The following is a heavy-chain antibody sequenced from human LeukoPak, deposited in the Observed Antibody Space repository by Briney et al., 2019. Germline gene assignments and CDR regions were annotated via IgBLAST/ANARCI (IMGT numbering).Heavy chain of an antibody. D-gene: IGHD3-22*01. CDR2: ISGSGGST. CDR3: AKGYFRPFDY. V-gene: IGHV3-23*01. J-gene: IGHJ4*02. Sequence: GGSLRLSCAASGFTGSNNYMSWVRQAPGKGLEWVSAISGSGGSTYYADSVKGRFTISRDNSKNTLYLQMNSLRAEDTAVYYCAKGYFRPFDYWGQGTLVTVSS. CDR1: GFTGSNNY.